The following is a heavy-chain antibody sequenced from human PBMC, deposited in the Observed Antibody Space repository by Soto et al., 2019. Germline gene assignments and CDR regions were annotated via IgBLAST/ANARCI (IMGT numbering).Heavy chain of an antibody. V-gene: IGHV1-18*01. CDR3: ASFLATVTRGHYGMDV. J-gene: IGHJ6*02. D-gene: IGHD4-17*01. Sequence: ASVKVSCKASGYTFTSYGISWVRQAPGQGLEWMGWISAYNGNTNYAQKLQGRVTMTTDTSTSTAYMELRSLRSDDTAVYYCASFLATVTRGHYGMDVWGQGTTVTVSS. CDR2: ISAYNGNT. CDR1: GYTFTSYG.